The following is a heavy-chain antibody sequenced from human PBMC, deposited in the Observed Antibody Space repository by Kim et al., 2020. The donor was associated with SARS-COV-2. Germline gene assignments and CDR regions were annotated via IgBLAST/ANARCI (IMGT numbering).Heavy chain of an antibody. D-gene: IGHD3-10*01. Sequence: GGSLRLSCAASGFTFSSYWMHWVRQAPGKGLVWVSRINSDGSSTSYADSVKGRFTISRDNAKNTLYLQMNSLRAEDTAVYYCARGAPYYLDAFDIWGQGTMVTVSS. V-gene: IGHV3-74*01. CDR2: INSDGSST. CDR3: ARGAPYYLDAFDI. CDR1: GFTFSSYW. J-gene: IGHJ3*02.